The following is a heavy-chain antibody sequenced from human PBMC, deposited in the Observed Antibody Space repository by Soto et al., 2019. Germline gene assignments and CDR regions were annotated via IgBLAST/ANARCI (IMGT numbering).Heavy chain of an antibody. J-gene: IGHJ4*02. Sequence: GGSLRLSCEVSGFTFSAYGMHWVRQAPGKGLEWVAAISHDGTNKNYGDSVKGRFTISRDNSKKTLYLQMNSLRPEDTALYYCAKDEYYYSRSRYYLFDSWGQGTLVIVPQ. D-gene: IGHD3-22*01. CDR1: GFTFSAYG. CDR3: AKDEYYYSRSRYYLFDS. CDR2: ISHDGTNK. V-gene: IGHV3-30*18.